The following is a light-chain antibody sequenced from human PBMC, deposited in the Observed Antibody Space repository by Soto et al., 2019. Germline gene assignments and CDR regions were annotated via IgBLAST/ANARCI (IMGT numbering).Light chain of an antibody. CDR1: SSDVGGYKF. V-gene: IGLV2-8*01. CDR2: DDN. J-gene: IGLJ1*01. Sequence: QSALTQPPSASGSPGQSVTISCTGTSSDVGGYKFVSWYQQHPGKAPKLIIYDDNKRPSGIPDRFSGSKSGTSATLGITGFQTGDEADYYCGSWDSSLSAYVFGTGTKLTVL. CDR3: GSWDSSLSAYV.